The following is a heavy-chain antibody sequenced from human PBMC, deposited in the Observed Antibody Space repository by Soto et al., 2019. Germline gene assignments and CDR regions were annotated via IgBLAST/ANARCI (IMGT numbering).Heavy chain of an antibody. Sequence: QVPLQQWGAGRLQPSETLSLTCAVYGGSFSGYYWSWIRQLPGKGLEWIGEIIQSGSTTYNPSLKSRVVISVDTSTNQIALKLSSVTAADTAVYYCARGAYYFGPRDDGAYWGQGTLVTVSS. V-gene: IGHV4-34*01. D-gene: IGHD3-10*01. CDR2: IIQSGST. J-gene: IGHJ4*02. CDR1: GGSFSGYY. CDR3: ARGAYYFGPRDDGAY.